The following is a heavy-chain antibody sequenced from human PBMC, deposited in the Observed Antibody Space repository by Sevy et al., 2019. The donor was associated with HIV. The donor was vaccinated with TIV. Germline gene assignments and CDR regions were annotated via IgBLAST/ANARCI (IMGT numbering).Heavy chain of an antibody. CDR3: ARYCSSTSCSDYYAMDV. J-gene: IGHJ6*02. CDR1: GVSVSSAGHY. Sequence: SETLSLTCTVSGVSVSSAGHYWSWIRQPPGKGLEWIGYIFYSSNTNYNPSLKSRVTISVDTSKSQVSLQLTSVTAADTAVYYCARYCSSTSCSDYYAMDVWGPGTTVTVSS. D-gene: IGHD2-2*01. V-gene: IGHV4-61*08. CDR2: IFYSSNT.